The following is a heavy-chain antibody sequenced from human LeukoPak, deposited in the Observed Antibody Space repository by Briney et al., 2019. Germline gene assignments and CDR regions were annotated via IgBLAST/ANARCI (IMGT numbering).Heavy chain of an antibody. CDR3: ARPGTIRKDDAFDI. V-gene: IGHV4-59*08. Sequence: SETLSLTCTVSGGSISSYFWSWIRQPPGKGLEWIGYIYYSGSTNYNPSLKSRVTMSVDTSKNQFPLKLSSVTAADTAVYYCARPGTIRKDDAFDIWGQGTMVTVSS. J-gene: IGHJ3*02. CDR1: GGSISSYF. CDR2: IYYSGST. D-gene: IGHD3-3*02.